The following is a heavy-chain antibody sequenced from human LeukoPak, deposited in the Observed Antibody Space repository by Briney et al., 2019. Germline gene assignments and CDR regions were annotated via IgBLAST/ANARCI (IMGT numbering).Heavy chain of an antibody. CDR3: ARGGSYTSIYYFDY. J-gene: IGHJ4*02. D-gene: IGHD1-26*01. CDR2: IIPIFGTA. Sequence: ASVTVSCKASGGTFSSYAISWVRQAPGQGLEWMGGIIPIFGTANYAQKFQGRVTITTDESTSTAYMELSSLRSEDTAVYYCARGGSYTSIYYFDYWGQGTLVTVSS. V-gene: IGHV1-69*05. CDR1: GGTFSSYA.